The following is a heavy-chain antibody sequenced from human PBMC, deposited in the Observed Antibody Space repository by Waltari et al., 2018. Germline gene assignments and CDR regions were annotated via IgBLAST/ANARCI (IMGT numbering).Heavy chain of an antibody. CDR3: ARGLGFDYYDSSGYYSFQYYYGMDV. CDR2: IYYSGST. D-gene: IGHD3-22*01. CDR1: GGSISSSSYY. J-gene: IGHJ6*02. V-gene: IGHV4-39*01. Sequence: QLQLQESGPGLVKPSETLSLTCTVSGGSISSSSYYWGWIRQPPGKGLEWIGSIYYSGSTHYNPSRKSRVTISVDTSKNQFSLKLSSVTAADTAVYYCARGLGFDYYDSSGYYSFQYYYGMDVWGQGTTVTVSS.